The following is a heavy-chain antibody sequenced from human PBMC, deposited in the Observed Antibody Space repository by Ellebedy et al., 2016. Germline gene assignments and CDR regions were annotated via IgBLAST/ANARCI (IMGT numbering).Heavy chain of an antibody. CDR2: IHPSDGST. Sequence: ASVKVSXXASGYTFSRFHVYWVRQAPGQGLEWMGVIHPSDGSTSYAQNFQGRVTMTTDTSTSTVYMDLSSLTSADTAMYYCARGGVYSPNWYFDVWGRGTLVTVSS. CDR1: GYTFSRFH. CDR3: ARGGVYSPNWYFDV. J-gene: IGHJ2*01. D-gene: IGHD5/OR15-5a*01. V-gene: IGHV1-46*01.